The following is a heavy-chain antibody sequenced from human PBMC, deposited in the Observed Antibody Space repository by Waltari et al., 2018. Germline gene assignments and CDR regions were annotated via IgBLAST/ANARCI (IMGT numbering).Heavy chain of an antibody. Sequence: QVQLVQSGAEVKKPGSSVKVSCKASGGTFSSYAISWVRQAPGQGLEWMGRIIPILGTANDAQKFQGRVTITADKSTSTAYMELSSLRSEDTAVYYCARDRVAVTAGYFDLWGRGTLVTVSS. J-gene: IGHJ2*01. CDR2: IIPILGTA. D-gene: IGHD6-19*01. V-gene: IGHV1-69*08. CDR1: GGTFSSYA. CDR3: ARDRVAVTAGYFDL.